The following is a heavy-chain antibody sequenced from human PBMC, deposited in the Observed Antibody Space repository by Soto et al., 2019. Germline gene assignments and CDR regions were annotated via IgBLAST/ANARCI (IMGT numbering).Heavy chain of an antibody. CDR1: GYSITSGFY. CDR3: TRGAGAPWVRFDS. J-gene: IGHJ4*02. CDR2: ISYSAKT. V-gene: IGHV4-38-2*01. D-gene: IGHD3-22*01. Sequence: SETLSLTCGVSGYSITSGFYWGWVRQPPGKGLEWIGSISYSAKTFYNPSLASRLSIAVDTSMNQFSLRLTSVTAADTALYYCTRGAGAPWVRFDSWGQGXLVTVYS.